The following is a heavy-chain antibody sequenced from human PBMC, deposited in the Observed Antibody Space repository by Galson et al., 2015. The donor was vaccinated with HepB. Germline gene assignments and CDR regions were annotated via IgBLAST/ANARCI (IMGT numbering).Heavy chain of an antibody. CDR3: ARTPPYYHDSSGYGIAAFDI. CDR2: IDWDDDK. CDR1: GFSLSTSGMC. D-gene: IGHD3-22*01. Sequence: PALVKPTQTLILTCSFSGFSLSTSGMCVSWIRQPPGKALEWLARIDWDDDKYYITYLKTRLAISKDTSKNQVVLTMTNMDPVDTATYYCARTPPYYHDSSGYGIAAFDIWGQGTMVTVSS. V-gene: IGHV2-70*11. J-gene: IGHJ3*02.